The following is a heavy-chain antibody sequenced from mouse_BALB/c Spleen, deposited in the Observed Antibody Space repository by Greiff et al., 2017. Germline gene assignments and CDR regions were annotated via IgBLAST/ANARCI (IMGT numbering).Heavy chain of an antibody. D-gene: IGHD1-1*02. V-gene: IGHV1S56*01. CDR3: ARRGFGNFFDY. J-gene: IGHJ2*01. CDR1: GYTFTSYY. CDR2: IYPGDGST. Sequence: VQLQQSGPELVKPGASVKMSCKASGYTFTSYYIHWVKQRPGQGLEWIGWIYPGDGSTKYNEKFKGKTTLTADKSSSTAYMLLSSLTSEDSAIYFCARRGFGNFFDYWGQGTTLTVSS.